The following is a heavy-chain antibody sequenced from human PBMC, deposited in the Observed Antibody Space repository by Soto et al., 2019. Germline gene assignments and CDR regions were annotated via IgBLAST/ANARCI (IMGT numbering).Heavy chain of an antibody. CDR1: GYTFTRYG. Sequence: QVQVVQSGPEVKKPGASVKVSCKASGYTFTRYGITWVRQAPGQGLEWMGWINSYNGDTNYAQKFQGRVTLATDTATTTAYMGLRSLRSDDTAVYYCARGAVASFDYWGQGTLVNVSS. J-gene: IGHJ4*02. CDR2: INSYNGDT. V-gene: IGHV1-18*01. CDR3: ARGAVASFDY. D-gene: IGHD6-19*01.